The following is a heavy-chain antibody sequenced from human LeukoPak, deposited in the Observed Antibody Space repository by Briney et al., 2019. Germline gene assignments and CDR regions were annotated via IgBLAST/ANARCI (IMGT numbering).Heavy chain of an antibody. V-gene: IGHV3-7*04. Sequence: PGGSLRLSCAASGITFSNFWMSWVRQTPGKGLEWVASIKQDGGEKFYVDSVRGRFTISRDNAKNSLSLQMNSLRAEDTAVYYCARASQRAFDIWGQGTMVTVSP. J-gene: IGHJ3*02. CDR2: IKQDGGEK. CDR3: ARASQRAFDI. CDR1: GITFSNFW.